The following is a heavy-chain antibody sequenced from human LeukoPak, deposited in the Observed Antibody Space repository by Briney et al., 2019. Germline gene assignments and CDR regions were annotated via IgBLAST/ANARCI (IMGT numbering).Heavy chain of an antibody. CDR3: ARGHTRGRSLQPPAFDI. J-gene: IGHJ3*02. CDR1: GYTFTGYY. D-gene: IGHD5-24*01. Sequence: ASVKVSCKASGYTFTGYYMHWVRQAPGQGLEWMGWINPNSGGTNYAQKVQGRVTMTRDTSISTAYMELSRLRSDDTAVYYCARGHTRGRSLQPPAFDIWGQGTMVTVSS. CDR2: INPNSGGT. V-gene: IGHV1-2*02.